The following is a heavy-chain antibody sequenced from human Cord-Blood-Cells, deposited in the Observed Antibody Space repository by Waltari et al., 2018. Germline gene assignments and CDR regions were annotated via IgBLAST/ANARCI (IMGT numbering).Heavy chain of an antibody. CDR3: AKDAQVGATYYFDY. CDR2: ISGSGGST. D-gene: IGHD1-26*01. Sequence: EVQLLESGGGLVQPGGSLSLSCEASGFTFSRYAIGWVRQAPGKGLEWVSAISGSGGSTYYAASVKGRFTISRDNSKNTLYLQMNSLRAEDTAVYYCAKDAQVGATYYFDYWGQGTLVTVSS. V-gene: IGHV3-23*01. CDR1: GFTFSRYA. J-gene: IGHJ4*02.